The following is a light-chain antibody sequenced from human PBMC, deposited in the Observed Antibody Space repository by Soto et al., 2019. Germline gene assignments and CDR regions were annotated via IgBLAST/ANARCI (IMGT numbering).Light chain of an antibody. CDR3: GTWDSSLSAGR. Sequence: QSVLTQPPSVSAAPGQKVTISCSGSSSNIGNNYVSWYQHLPGTAPKLLIYDNNKRPSGIPDRFSGSKSGTSATLGITGLQTGDEADYYCGTWDSSLSAGRFGGGTKLTVL. V-gene: IGLV1-51*01. J-gene: IGLJ3*02. CDR2: DNN. CDR1: SSNIGNNY.